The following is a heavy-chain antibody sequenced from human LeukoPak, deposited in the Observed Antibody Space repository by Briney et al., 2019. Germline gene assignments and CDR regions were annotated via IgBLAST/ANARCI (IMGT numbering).Heavy chain of an antibody. CDR2: IYYSGST. D-gene: IGHD6-19*01. J-gene: IGHJ4*02. CDR1: GGSISSYY. CDR3: ASNSGEDY. Sequence: PSETLSLTCTVSGGSISSYYWSWIRQPPGKGLEWIGYIYYSGSTNYNPSLKSRVTISVDTSKNQFSLKLSSVTAADTAVYYCASNSGEDYWGQGTLVTVSS. V-gene: IGHV4-59*01.